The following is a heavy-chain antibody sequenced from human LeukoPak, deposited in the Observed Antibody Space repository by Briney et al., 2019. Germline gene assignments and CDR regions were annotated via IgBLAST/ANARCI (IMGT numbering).Heavy chain of an antibody. CDR3: ARDPRTMVRGVYFDY. J-gene: IGHJ4*02. CDR2: VNPDSGAT. CDR1: GYGFTGYY. Sequence: GSVKVSCKASGYGFTGYYVHWVRQAPGQGLEWMGWVNPDSGATRNAQKFQGRVTVTRDTSISTAFMELRSLRSDDTAVYYCARDPRTMVRGVYFDYWGQGTLVTVSS. V-gene: IGHV1-2*02. D-gene: IGHD3-10*01.